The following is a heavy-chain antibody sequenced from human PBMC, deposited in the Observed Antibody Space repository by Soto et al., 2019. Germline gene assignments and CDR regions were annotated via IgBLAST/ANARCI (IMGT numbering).Heavy chain of an antibody. Sequence: GGSLRLSCAASGFTFSSYGMRWVRQAPGKGLEWVAVISYDVSNKYYADSVKGRFTISRDNSKNTLYLQMNSLRADDTAVYYCAKDLFRFLYWLRCEKSGWFDHWGQGTLVTVSS. D-gene: IGHD3-3*01. CDR3: AKDLFRFLYWLRCEKSGWFDH. V-gene: IGHV3-30*18. J-gene: IGHJ5*02. CDR2: ISYDVSNK. CDR1: GFTFSSYG.